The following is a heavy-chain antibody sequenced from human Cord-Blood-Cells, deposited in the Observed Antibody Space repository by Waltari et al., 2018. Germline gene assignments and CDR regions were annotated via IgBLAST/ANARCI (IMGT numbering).Heavy chain of an antibody. CDR1: GFTFGSYG. D-gene: IGHD3-22*01. J-gene: IGHJ6*03. CDR3: AKDATYYYDSSGYYYYYYYMDV. V-gene: IGHV3-30*18. CDR2: ISYDGSNK. Sequence: VQLVGSGGGVVQPGRSLRLSWAASGFTFGSYGIHWVRQAPAKGLGWVAVISYDGSNKYYADSVKGRFTISRDNSKNTLYLQMNSLRAEDTAVYYCAKDATYYYDSSGYYYYYYYMDVWGKGTTVTVSS.